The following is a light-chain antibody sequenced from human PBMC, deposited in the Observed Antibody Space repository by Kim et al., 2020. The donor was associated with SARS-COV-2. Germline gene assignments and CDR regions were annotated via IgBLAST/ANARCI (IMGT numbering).Light chain of an antibody. J-gene: IGKJ2*01. CDR2: GAS. V-gene: IGKV3-20*01. CDR3: QQYGGSPVYT. CDR1: QSISSDY. Sequence: PGDTATLPCRPTQSISSDYLAWYQQKPGQAPRLLIYGASSRATGIPDRFVGSGSGTDFTLTISGLEPEDFAVYYCQQYGGSPVYTFGQGTKLEI.